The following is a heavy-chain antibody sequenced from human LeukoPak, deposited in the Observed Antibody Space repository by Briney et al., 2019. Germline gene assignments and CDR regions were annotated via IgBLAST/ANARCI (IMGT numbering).Heavy chain of an antibody. Sequence: ASVKVSCKASGYTFTSYYMHWVRQAPGQGLEWMGIINPSGGSTSYAQKFQGRVTITADESTSTAYMELSSLRSEDTAVYYCARCQWPVEKRDYYYYYGMDVWGQGTTVTVSS. J-gene: IGHJ6*02. V-gene: IGHV1-46*01. CDR2: INPSGGST. D-gene: IGHD6-19*01. CDR3: ARCQWPVEKRDYYYYYGMDV. CDR1: GYTFTSYY.